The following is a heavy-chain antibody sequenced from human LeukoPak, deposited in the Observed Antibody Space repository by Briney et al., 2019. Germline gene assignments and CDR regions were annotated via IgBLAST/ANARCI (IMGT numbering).Heavy chain of an antibody. V-gene: IGHV3-21*01. CDR2: ISSSSSYI. D-gene: IGHD1-26*01. CDR1: GFTFSSYS. Sequence: GGSLRLSCSASGFTFSSYSMNWVRQAPGKGLEWVSSISSSSSYIYYADSVKGRFTISRDNAKNSLYLQMNSLRAEDTAVYYCARPHHAKYSGSYNYWGQGTLVTVSS. CDR3: ARPHHAKYSGSYNY. J-gene: IGHJ4*02.